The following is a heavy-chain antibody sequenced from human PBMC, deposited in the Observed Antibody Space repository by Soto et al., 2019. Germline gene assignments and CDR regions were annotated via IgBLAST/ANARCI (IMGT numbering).Heavy chain of an antibody. CDR3: ASLILAAGSDY. CDR1: GFTFSSYG. J-gene: IGHJ4*02. D-gene: IGHD6-13*01. CDR2: IWYDGSNK. Sequence: ESGGGVVQPGRSLRLSCAASGFTFSSYGMHWVRQAPGKGLEWVAVIWYDGSNKYYADSVKGRFTISRDNSKNTLYLQMNRLRAEDTAVYYCASLILAAGSDYRGQGTLVTVSS. V-gene: IGHV3-33*01.